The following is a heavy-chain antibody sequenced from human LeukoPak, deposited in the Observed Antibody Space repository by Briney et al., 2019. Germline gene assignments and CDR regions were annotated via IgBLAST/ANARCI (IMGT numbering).Heavy chain of an antibody. J-gene: IGHJ3*02. D-gene: IGHD6-19*01. CDR1: GFTVSSNY. CDR3: ARETGYSSGWTDASDI. V-gene: IGHV3-66*01. CDR2: IYSGGST. Sequence: PGGSLRLSCAASGFTVSSNYMSWVRQAPGKGLEWVSVIYSGGSTYYADSVKGRFTISRDNSKNTLYLQMNSLRAEDTAVYYCARETGYSSGWTDASDIWGQGTMVTVSS.